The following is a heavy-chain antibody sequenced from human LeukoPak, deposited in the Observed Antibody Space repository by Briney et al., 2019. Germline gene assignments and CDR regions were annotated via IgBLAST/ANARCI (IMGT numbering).Heavy chain of an antibody. CDR2: IYSSGDT. CDR1: GFTVSSNY. V-gene: IGHV3-53*01. J-gene: IGHJ5*02. CDR3: ARDVVTEVVTLTTTDS. Sequence: GGSLRLSCAASGFTVSSNYMSWVRQAPWKGLDWVSVIYSSGDTYYADSVKGRFTVSRDNAKNSLYLEMNSLRAEDTAVYYCARDVVTEVVTLTTTDSWGQGTLVTVSS. D-gene: IGHD2-21*02.